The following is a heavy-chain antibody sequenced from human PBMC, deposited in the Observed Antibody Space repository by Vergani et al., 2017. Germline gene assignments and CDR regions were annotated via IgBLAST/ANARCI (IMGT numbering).Heavy chain of an antibody. Sequence: QVQLQESGPGLVKPSQTLSLTCSVSGDSISSGVYYWNWIRQHPGKGLEWIGYIYSTGSTHHNPSLRRRINMSVDTSKNQFSLKLNSVTAADTAMYYCARMGGYDEGDAFRIGYFDSWSPGILVTVSS. CDR1: GDSISSGVYY. D-gene: IGHD3-22*01. CDR3: ARMGGYDEGDAFRIGYFDS. CDR2: IYSTGST. J-gene: IGHJ4*02. V-gene: IGHV4-31*03.